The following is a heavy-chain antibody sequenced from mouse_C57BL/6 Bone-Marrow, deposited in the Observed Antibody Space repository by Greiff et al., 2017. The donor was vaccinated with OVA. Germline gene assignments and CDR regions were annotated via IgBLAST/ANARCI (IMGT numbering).Heavy chain of an antibody. D-gene: IGHD2-5*01. J-gene: IGHJ2*01. Sequence: QVQLQQPGAELVMPGASVKLSCKASGYTFTSYWMHWVKQRPGQGLEWIGEIDPSDSYTNYNQKFKGKYTLTVDKSSSTAYMQLSSLTSEDSAVYYCAREGASNYDYWGQGTTLTVSS. V-gene: IGHV1-69*01. CDR1: GYTFTSYW. CDR3: AREGASNYDY. CDR2: IDPSDSYT.